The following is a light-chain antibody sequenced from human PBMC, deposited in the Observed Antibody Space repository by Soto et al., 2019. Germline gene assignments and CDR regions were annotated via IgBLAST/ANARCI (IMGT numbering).Light chain of an antibody. V-gene: IGKV1-27*01. J-gene: IGKJ5*01. CDR2: SAS. CDR1: QDISVY. CDR3: QKFSTSPLT. Sequence: DIQMTQSPSSLSASVGDRVTITCRASQDISVYLAWYQQKPGKAPKLLIYSASTLQAGVPSRFSGSGSGTDFTLTISSLQPEDFATYYCQKFSTSPLTFGQGTRLEIK.